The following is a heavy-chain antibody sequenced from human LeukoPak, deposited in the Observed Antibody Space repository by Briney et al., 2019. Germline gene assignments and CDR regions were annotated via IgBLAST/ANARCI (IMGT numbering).Heavy chain of an antibody. D-gene: IGHD3-9*01. CDR3: ARGALTGYYNDYYYGMDV. Sequence: GRSLRLSCAASGFTFSGYAMHWVRLAPGKGLEWVAVISNDGINKYHADSVKGRFTISRDNSKNTLYVQMNSLRPEDTAVYYCARGALTGYYNDYYYGMDVWGQGTTVTVSS. CDR2: ISNDGINK. CDR1: GFTFSGYA. J-gene: IGHJ6*02. V-gene: IGHV3-30-3*01.